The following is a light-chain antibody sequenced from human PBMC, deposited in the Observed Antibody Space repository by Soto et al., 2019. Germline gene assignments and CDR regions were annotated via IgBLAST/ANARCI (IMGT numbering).Light chain of an antibody. J-gene: IGLJ2*01. CDR1: SSDVGGFNY. V-gene: IGLV2-8*01. CDR3: SSYEGSNNVV. CDR2: EVS. Sequence: QSALTQPPSASGSPGQSVTISCTGTSSDVGGFNYVSWYQQHPGKAPKLMIYEVSKRPSRVPDRFSGSKSGDPAFLTVSGLQAEDEAEYYCSSYEGSNNVVFGGVTKLTVL.